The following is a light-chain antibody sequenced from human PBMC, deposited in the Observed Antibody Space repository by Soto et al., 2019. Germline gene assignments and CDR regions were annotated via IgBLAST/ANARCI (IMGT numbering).Light chain of an antibody. J-gene: IGKJ4*01. CDR1: QSVSSN. CDR2: GAS. V-gene: IGKV3-15*01. Sequence: EIVMTQSPATLSVSPGERATLSCRASQSVSSNLAWYQQKPGQATKLLIYGASTRATGFPARFSGSGSGTEFTLTISSLQSEDFAVYYCQQYGDRPLTFGGGTKVEIK. CDR3: QQYGDRPLT.